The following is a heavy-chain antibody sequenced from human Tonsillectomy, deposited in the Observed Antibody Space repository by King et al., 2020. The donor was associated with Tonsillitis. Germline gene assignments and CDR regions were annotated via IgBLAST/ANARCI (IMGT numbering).Heavy chain of an antibody. V-gene: IGHV5-10-1*03. CDR1: GYSFTSYW. J-gene: IGHJ5*02. D-gene: IGHD3-10*01. CDR2: IDPSDSYT. Sequence: QLVQSGAEVKKPGESLRISCKGSGYSFTSYWISWVRQMPGKGLEWMGQIDPSDSYTNYSPSFQGHVTISADKSISTAYLQWSSLKASDTAMYYCASSVSITMVRGVRDWFDPWGQGTLVTVSS. CDR3: ASSVSITMVRGVRDWFDP.